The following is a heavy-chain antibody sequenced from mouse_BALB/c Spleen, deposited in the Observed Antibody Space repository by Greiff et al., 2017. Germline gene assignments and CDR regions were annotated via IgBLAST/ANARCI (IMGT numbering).Heavy chain of an antibody. CDR3: ARSGGYDGYCPDY. CDR2: ISSGSSTI. V-gene: IGHV5-17*02. D-gene: IGHD2-3*01. CDR1: GFTFSSYA. J-gene: IGHJ2*01. Sequence: EVKLVESGGGLVKPGGSLKLSCAASGFTFSSYAMSWVRQTPEKGLEWVAYISSGSSTIYYADTVKGRFTISRDNPKNTLFLQMTSLRSEDTAMYYCARSGGYDGYCPDYWGQGTTLTVAS.